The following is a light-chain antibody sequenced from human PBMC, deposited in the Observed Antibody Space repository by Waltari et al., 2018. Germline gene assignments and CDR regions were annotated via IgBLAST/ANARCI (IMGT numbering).Light chain of an antibody. CDR1: QSVGRS. CDR2: GAS. CDR3: QHYVRLPAT. Sequence: SCRASQSVGRSLAWYQQIPGQAPRLLIYGASSRATGIPDRFSGSGSGTDFSLTISRLEPEDFAVYFCQHYVRLPATFGQGTKVA. J-gene: IGKJ1*01. V-gene: IGKV3-20*01.